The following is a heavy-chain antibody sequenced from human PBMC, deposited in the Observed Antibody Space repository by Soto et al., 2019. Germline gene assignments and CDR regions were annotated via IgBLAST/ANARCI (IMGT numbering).Heavy chain of an antibody. D-gene: IGHD7-27*01. J-gene: IGHJ6*02. Sequence: QVQLGESGGGVVQPGRSLRLSCAASGFTFSSYAMHWVRQAPGKGLEWVAVISYDGSNKYYADSVKGRFTIARDNSKNTLYLQMNSLRAEDTAVYYCARPNRHYYYYGMDVWGQGTTVTVSS. CDR1: GFTFSSYA. V-gene: IGHV3-30-3*01. CDR2: ISYDGSNK. CDR3: ARPNRHYYYYGMDV.